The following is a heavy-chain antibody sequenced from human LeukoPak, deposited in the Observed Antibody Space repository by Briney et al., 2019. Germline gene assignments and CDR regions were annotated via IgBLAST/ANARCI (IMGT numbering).Heavy chain of an antibody. CDR1: GFTFSSYW. J-gene: IGHJ4*02. CDR2: IKQDGSEK. Sequence: GGSLRLSCAASGFTFSSYWMSWVRQAPGKGLGWVANIKQDGSEKYYVDSVKGRFTISRDNAKNSLYLQMNSLRAEDTAVYYCARARGIAAAGTGISYFDYWGQGTLVTVSS. D-gene: IGHD6-13*01. CDR3: ARARGIAAAGTGISYFDY. V-gene: IGHV3-7*01.